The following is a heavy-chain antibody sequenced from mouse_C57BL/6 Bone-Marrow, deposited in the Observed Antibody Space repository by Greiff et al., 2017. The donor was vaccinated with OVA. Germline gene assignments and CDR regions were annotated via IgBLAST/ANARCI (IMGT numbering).Heavy chain of an antibody. CDR2: IDPSDSET. D-gene: IGHD2-1*01. V-gene: IGHV1-52*01. Sequence: QVQLQQPGAELVRPGSSVKLSCKASGYTFTSYWMHWVKQRPIQGLEWIGNIDPSDSETHYNQKFKDKATLTVDKSSSTAYMQLSSLTSEDSAVYYCARYGKPPCDYWGQGTTLTVSS. J-gene: IGHJ2*01. CDR1: GYTFTSYW. CDR3: ARYGKPPCDY.